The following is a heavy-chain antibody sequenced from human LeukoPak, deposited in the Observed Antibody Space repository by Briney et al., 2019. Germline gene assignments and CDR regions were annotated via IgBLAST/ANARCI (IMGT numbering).Heavy chain of an antibody. J-gene: IGHJ4*02. CDR2: ISAAGGVT. CDR1: GFSFSSYA. V-gene: IGHV3-23*01. CDR3: AKGVRDFYDSSGFLFDY. D-gene: IGHD3-22*01. Sequence: PGGSRRLSCVTSGFSFSSYAMAWVRQAPGKGLEWLSPISAAGGVTYYADSVRGRFTVSRDNSKKTLYLEMNSLRAADTAVYYCAKGVRDFYDSSGFLFDYWGQGTLLTVPS.